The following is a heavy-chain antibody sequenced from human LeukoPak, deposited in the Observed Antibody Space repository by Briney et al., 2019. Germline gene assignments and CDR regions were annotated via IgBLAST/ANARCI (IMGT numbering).Heavy chain of an antibody. CDR3: ARQSSGYSSGWYGIDAFDI. V-gene: IGHV5-51*01. CDR1: GYSFTSYW. Sequence: GESLKISCKGSGYSFTSYWIGWVRQMPGKGLEWMGIIYPGDSDTRYSPSFQGQVTISADKSISTAYLQWSSLKASDTAMYYCARQSSGYSSGWYGIDAFDIWGQGTMVTVSS. D-gene: IGHD6-19*01. J-gene: IGHJ3*02. CDR2: IYPGDSDT.